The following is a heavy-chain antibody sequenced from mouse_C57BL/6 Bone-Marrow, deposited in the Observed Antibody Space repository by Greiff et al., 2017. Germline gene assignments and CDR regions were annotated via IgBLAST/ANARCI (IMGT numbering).Heavy chain of an antibody. J-gene: IGHJ3*01. CDR1: GYTFTSYW. Sequence: QVQLQQPGAELVMPGASVKLSCKASGYTFTSYWMHWVKQRPGQGLEWIGEIDPSDSYTNYNQKFKGKTTLTVDKSSSTADMQLSSLTSEDSAVYYCAREDGYDVFAYWGQGTLVTVSA. V-gene: IGHV1-69*01. D-gene: IGHD2-2*01. CDR3: AREDGYDVFAY. CDR2: IDPSDSYT.